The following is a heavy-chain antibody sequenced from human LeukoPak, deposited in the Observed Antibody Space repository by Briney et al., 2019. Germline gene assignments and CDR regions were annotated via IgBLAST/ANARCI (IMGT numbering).Heavy chain of an antibody. Sequence: VASVKVSCKVSGYTLTELSMHWVRQAPGKGLEWMGGFDPEDGETIYAQKFQGRVTMTEDTSTDTAYMELSSLRSEDTAVYYCARETYCSSTSCERRRAFDIWGQGTMVTVSS. J-gene: IGHJ3*02. CDR1: GYTLTELS. V-gene: IGHV1-24*01. D-gene: IGHD2-2*01. CDR3: ARETYCSSTSCERRRAFDI. CDR2: FDPEDGET.